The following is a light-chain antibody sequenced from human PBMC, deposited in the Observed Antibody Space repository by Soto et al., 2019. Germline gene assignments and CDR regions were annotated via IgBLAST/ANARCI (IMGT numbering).Light chain of an antibody. CDR3: QSYDSSLSGYV. Sequence: QCVLTQPPSGSGAPGQRVSISCTGSSSNIGAGYDVHWYQQLPGTAPKLLIYGNSNRPSGVPDRFSGSKSGTSASLAITGLQAEDEADYYCQSYDSSLSGYVFGTGTKVTV. CDR1: SSNIGAGYD. J-gene: IGLJ1*01. V-gene: IGLV1-40*01. CDR2: GNS.